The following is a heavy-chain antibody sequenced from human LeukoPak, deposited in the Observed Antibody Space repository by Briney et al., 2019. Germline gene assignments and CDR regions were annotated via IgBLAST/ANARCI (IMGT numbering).Heavy chain of an antibody. V-gene: IGHV1-18*01. CDR2: ISAYNGNT. Sequence: ASVKVSCKASGYTFTNYGISLVRQAPGQGLEWMGWISAYNGNTNYAQKLQGRVTMTTDTSTSTAYMELRSLTSDDTAVYYCARVGAYCTSTSCLDYWGQGTLVTVSS. J-gene: IGHJ4*02. D-gene: IGHD2-2*01. CDR1: GYTFTNYG. CDR3: ARVGAYCTSTSCLDY.